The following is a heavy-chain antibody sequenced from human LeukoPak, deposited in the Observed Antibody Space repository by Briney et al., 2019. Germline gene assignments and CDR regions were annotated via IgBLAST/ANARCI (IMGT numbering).Heavy chain of an antibody. CDR1: GFTFSSYE. CDR2: ISSSGSTI. J-gene: IGHJ4*02. D-gene: IGHD5-18*01. Sequence: GGSLRLSCAASGFTFSSYEMNWVRQAPGKGLEWVSYISSSGSTIYYADSVKGRFTISRDNAKNSLYLQMNSLRAEDTAVYYCARGSQGSSYGYYFDSCGQGTLVTVSS. CDR3: ARGSQGSSYGYYFDS. V-gene: IGHV3-48*03.